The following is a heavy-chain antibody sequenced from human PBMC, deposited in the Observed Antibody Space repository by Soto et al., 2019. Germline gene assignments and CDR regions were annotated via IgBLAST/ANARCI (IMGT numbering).Heavy chain of an antibody. CDR1: GYTFSDNG. V-gene: IGHV1-18*04. Sequence: ASVKVSCKASGYTFSDNGISWVRQAPGQGLEWMGWISTYTGRTNYAQKFQGRVTLTTDTSTSTAYMNLRSLRPDDTAVYFCAREGRFAPNGNQGMDVWGQGTTVTVSS. J-gene: IGHJ6*02. CDR3: AREGRFAPNGNQGMDV. D-gene: IGHD3-10*01. CDR2: ISTYTGRT.